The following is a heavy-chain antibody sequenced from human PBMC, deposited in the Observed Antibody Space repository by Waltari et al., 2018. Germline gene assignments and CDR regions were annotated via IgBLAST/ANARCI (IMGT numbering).Heavy chain of an antibody. J-gene: IGHJ4*02. CDR2: IIPIFGTA. CDR3: ASSQFISGSYLASIDY. Sequence: QVQLVQSGAEVKKPGSSVKVSCKASGGTFSSYAISWVRQAPGQGLEWMGGIIPIFGTANYAQKFQGRVTIPTDESTSPAYMELSSLRSEDTAVYYCASSQFISGSYLASIDYWGQGTLVTVSS. CDR1: GGTFSSYA. D-gene: IGHD1-26*01. V-gene: IGHV1-69*05.